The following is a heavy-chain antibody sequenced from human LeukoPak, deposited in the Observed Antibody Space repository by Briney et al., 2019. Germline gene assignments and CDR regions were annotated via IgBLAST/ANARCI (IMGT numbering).Heavy chain of an antibody. D-gene: IGHD3-16*01. J-gene: IGHJ4*02. Sequence: GGSLRLSCAASGFALSTYWMNWVRQVPGKGLDWVANINPDGSGKRYVDSVKGRFTIARDNADNSLSLQMNSLRAEDTAVYYCASWGAGGNSWGQGTLVTVSS. V-gene: IGHV3-7*01. CDR3: ASWGAGGNS. CDR2: INPDGSGK. CDR1: GFALSTYW.